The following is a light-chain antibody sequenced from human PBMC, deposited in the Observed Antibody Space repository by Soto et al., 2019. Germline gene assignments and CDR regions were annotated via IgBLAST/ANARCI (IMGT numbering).Light chain of an antibody. CDR3: CSYAGNYLYV. J-gene: IGLJ1*01. V-gene: IGLV2-11*01. Sequence: QSVLTQPRSVSGSPGQSVTISCTGTSGDIGRFNYVSWYQHHPGHAPQLMIYDVIKRPSGVPDRFSASRSGNTASLTISGLQADDEADYYCCSYAGNYLYVFGTGTKLTVL. CDR1: SGDIGRFNY. CDR2: DVI.